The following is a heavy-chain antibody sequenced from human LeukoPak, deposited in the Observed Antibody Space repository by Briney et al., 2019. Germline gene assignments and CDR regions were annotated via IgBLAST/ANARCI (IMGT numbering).Heavy chain of an antibody. CDR3: ARAHRITMIVD. V-gene: IGHV3-48*04. J-gene: IGHJ3*01. CDR2: INTRSSTI. CDR1: GFTISGYS. D-gene: IGHD3-22*01. Sequence: GGSLRLSCAASGFTISGYSLNWVRQTPGKGLEWISYINTRSSTIYYADSVKGRFTISRDNAKSSLYLQMNSLRAEDTAVYYCARAHRITMIVDWGQGTMVTVSS.